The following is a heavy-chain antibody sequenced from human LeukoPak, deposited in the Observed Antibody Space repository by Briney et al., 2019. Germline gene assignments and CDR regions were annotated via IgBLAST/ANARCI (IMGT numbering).Heavy chain of an antibody. CDR3: ARDSRFGKLLIPYFDY. J-gene: IGHJ4*02. CDR2: IKQDGSEK. CDR1: GFIFSNYW. Sequence: GGSLRLSCSASGFIFSNYWMTWVRQAPGKGLEWVANIKQDGSEKYYVDSVKGRFTISRDNAKKSLYLQMNSLRDEDTAVYYCARDSRFGKLLIPYFDYWGQGTLVTVSS. V-gene: IGHV3-7*01. D-gene: IGHD3-10*01.